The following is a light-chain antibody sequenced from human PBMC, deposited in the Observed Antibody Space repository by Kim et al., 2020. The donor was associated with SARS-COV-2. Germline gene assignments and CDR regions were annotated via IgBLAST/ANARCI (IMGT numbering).Light chain of an antibody. CDR1: QSVSSSY. J-gene: IGKJ1*01. V-gene: IGKV3-20*01. Sequence: LPGERATRACRASQSVSSSYLAWYQQKPGQAPRLLIYGASSRATGIPDRFSGSGSGTDFTLTISRLEPEDFAVYYCQQYGSSPETFGQGTKVDIK. CDR2: GAS. CDR3: QQYGSSPET.